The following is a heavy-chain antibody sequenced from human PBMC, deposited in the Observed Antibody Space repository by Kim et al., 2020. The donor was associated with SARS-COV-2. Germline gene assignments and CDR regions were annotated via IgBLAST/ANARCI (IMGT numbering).Heavy chain of an antibody. CDR2: ISYDGSNK. CDR1: GFTFSSYA. V-gene: IGHV3-30*04. J-gene: IGHJ5*02. CDR3: ARGADSSGYLNWFDP. D-gene: IGHD3-22*01. Sequence: GGSLRLSCAASGFTFSSYAMHWVRQAPGKGLEWVAVISYDGSNKYYADSVKGRFTISRDNSKNTLYLQMNSLRAEDTAVYYCARGADSSGYLNWFDPWGQGTLVTVSS.